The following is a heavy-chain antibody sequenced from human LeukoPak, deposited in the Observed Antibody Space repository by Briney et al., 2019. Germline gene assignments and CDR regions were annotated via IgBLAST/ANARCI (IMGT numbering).Heavy chain of an antibody. D-gene: IGHD3-22*01. CDR3: AREGRVVITQGGFDY. J-gene: IGHJ4*02. CDR2: IYYSGST. V-gene: IGHV4-59*12. Sequence: SETLSLTCTVSGGSISSYYWSWIRQPPGKGLEWIGYIYYSGSTNYNPSLKSRVTISVDTSKNQFSLKLSSVTAADTAVYYCAREGRVVITQGGFDYWGQGTLVTVSS. CDR1: GGSISSYY.